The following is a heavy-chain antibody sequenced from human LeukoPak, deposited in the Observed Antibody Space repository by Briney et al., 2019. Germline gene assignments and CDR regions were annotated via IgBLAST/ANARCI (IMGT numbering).Heavy chain of an antibody. Sequence: NPSETLSLTCTVSGGSISSSSYYWGWIRQPPGKGLEWIGSIYYSGSTYYNPSLKSRVTISVDTSKNQFSLKLSSVTAADTAVYYCARLSVLLWFGEPNAGYNWFDPWGQGTLVTVSS. V-gene: IGHV4-39*01. J-gene: IGHJ5*02. CDR1: GGSISSSSYY. D-gene: IGHD3-10*01. CDR2: IYYSGST. CDR3: ARLSVLLWFGEPNAGYNWFDP.